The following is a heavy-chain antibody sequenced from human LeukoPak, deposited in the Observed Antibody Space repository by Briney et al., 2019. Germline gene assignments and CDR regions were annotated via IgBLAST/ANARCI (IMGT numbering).Heavy chain of an antibody. CDR2: IWYDGSNK. Sequence: GGSLRLSCAASGFTFRSYGMHWVRQTPGKGLEWVAGIWYDGSNKYNVDSVTGRFTISRDNSNNTLFLQLDSLRAEDTAVYYCSRVLGYCSGTRCYSYHPDYWGQGTLVTVSS. CDR1: GFTFRSYG. J-gene: IGHJ4*02. V-gene: IGHV3-33*01. D-gene: IGHD2-15*01. CDR3: SRVLGYCSGTRCYSYHPDY.